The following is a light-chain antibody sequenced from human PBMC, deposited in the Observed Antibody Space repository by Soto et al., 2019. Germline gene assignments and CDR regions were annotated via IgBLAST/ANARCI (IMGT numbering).Light chain of an antibody. J-gene: IGKJ1*01. CDR1: QGISSA. CDR3: QHYNSYSEA. Sequence: AIQLTQSPSSLSASVGDRVTITCRASQGISSALAWYQQKPGKAPKLLIYDASSLESGVPSRFSGSGSGTEFTLTISSLQPDDFATYYCQHYNSYSEAFGQGTKVELK. V-gene: IGKV1-13*02. CDR2: DAS.